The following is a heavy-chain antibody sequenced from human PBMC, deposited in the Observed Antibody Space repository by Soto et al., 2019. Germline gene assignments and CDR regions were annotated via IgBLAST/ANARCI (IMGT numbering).Heavy chain of an antibody. CDR1: GGSVSVYY. CDR2: INHSGST. V-gene: IGHV4-34*01. CDR3: ARDGFCTSTTCRVGNWFDP. J-gene: IGHJ5*02. D-gene: IGHD2-2*01. Sequence: SETRSLTCTVYGGSVSVYYWSWRRQPPGKGLEWIGEINHSGSTNYNPSLESRVTISVDTSKNQFSLKLPSVTAADTAMYYCARDGFCTSTTCRVGNWFDPWGQGTLVTVSS.